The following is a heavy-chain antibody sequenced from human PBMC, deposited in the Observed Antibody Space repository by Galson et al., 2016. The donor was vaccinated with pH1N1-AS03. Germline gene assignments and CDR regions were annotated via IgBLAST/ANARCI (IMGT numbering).Heavy chain of an antibody. V-gene: IGHV4-34*01. CDR1: GGSFSGNY. Sequence: SETLSLTCAVSGGSFSGNYWSWIRQPPGKGLEWIGEINRSGSTNSNPSLQTRVAISVDPSKNQFSLKLSSVTAADTAVYYWARRPTGLDYGGQGSLVTVSS. CDR2: INRSGST. J-gene: IGHJ4*02. CDR3: ARRPTGLDY.